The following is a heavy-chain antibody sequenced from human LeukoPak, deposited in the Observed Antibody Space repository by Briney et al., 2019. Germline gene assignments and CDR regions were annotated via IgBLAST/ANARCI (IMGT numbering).Heavy chain of an antibody. D-gene: IGHD2-15*01. Sequence: PGGSLRLSCAASGFTFSTCSMKWVRQAPGKALEWVSSISGSSYHIYYADSVKGRFTISRDNANNLLYLQMNSLRAEDTAVYYCARDNGWSADFWGQGTLVTVSS. J-gene: IGHJ4*02. CDR3: ARDNGWSADF. CDR1: GFTFSTCS. CDR2: ISGSSYHI. V-gene: IGHV3-21*04.